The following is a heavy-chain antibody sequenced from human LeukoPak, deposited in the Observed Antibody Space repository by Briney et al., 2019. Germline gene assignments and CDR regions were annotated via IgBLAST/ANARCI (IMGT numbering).Heavy chain of an antibody. D-gene: IGHD3-22*01. V-gene: IGHV3-30*18. Sequence: GGSLTLSCAASGFTFSSYGKHWVRQAPGKGLEWVAVISYDGGNKYYADSVKGRFTISRDNSKNTLYLQMNSLRAEDTAVYYCAKDLYYYDSSGSPPDYYYYGMDVWGQGTTVTVSS. CDR1: GFTFSSYG. CDR2: ISYDGGNK. J-gene: IGHJ6*02. CDR3: AKDLYYYDSSGSPPDYYYYGMDV.